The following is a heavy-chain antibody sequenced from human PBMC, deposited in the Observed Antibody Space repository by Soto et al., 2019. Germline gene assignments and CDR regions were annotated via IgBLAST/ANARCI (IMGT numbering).Heavy chain of an antibody. D-gene: IGHD1-1*01. CDR3: ARDDNREPQPLGY. J-gene: IGHJ4*02. Sequence: GGLLRLPWAASGLTCGDFSMNWIRQAPGKGLEWVSYISSSSSTIYYADSVKGRFTISRDNAKNSLYLQMNSLRAEDTAVYYCARDDNREPQPLGYWGQGTLVTVSS. V-gene: IGHV3-48*01. CDR2: ISSSSSTI. CDR1: GLTCGDFS.